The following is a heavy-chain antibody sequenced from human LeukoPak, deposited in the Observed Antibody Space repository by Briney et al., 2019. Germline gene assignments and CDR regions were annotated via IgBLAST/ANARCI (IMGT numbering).Heavy chain of an antibody. V-gene: IGHV1-46*01. J-gene: IGHJ4*02. CDR2: INPTGGST. Sequence: GASVKVSCKASGYTFPSYFMHWVRQAPGQGLEWMGIINPTGGSTTYAQKFQGRVTVTRDTSTSTVHMELSGLRSEDTAVYYCARDQEAFDYWGQGTLVTVSS. CDR3: ARDQEAFDY. CDR1: GYTFPSYF.